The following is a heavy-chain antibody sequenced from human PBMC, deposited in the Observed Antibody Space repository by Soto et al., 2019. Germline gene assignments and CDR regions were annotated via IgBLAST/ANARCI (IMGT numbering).Heavy chain of an antibody. V-gene: IGHV4-31*03. Sequence: SETLCLTCTVSGGSISSGGYYWSWIRQYPGKGLEWIGYIYYSGSTYYNPSLKSRVTISVDTSKNQFSLKLSSVTAADTAVYYCATIVVPAAPFDYWGQGTQVTVSS. CDR3: ATIVVPAAPFDY. J-gene: IGHJ4*02. CDR1: GGSISSGGYY. D-gene: IGHD2-2*01. CDR2: IYYSGST.